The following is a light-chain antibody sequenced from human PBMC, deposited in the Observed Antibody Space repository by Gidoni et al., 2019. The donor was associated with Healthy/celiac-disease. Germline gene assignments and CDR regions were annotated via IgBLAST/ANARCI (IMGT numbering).Light chain of an antibody. CDR2: KDS. Sequence: SYELTQPSSASVSPGQTARITCSGDVLAKKYARWFQQKPGQAPVLVIYKDSERPSGIPERFSGSSSGTTVTLTISGAQVEDEADYYCYAAADNNNYVFGTGTKVTVL. V-gene: IGLV3-27*01. J-gene: IGLJ1*01. CDR1: VLAKKY. CDR3: YAAADNNNYV.